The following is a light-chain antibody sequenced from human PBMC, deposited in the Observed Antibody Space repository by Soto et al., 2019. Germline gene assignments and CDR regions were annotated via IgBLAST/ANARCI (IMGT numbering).Light chain of an antibody. V-gene: IGLV2-14*01. CDR1: SSDVGAYTY. CDR3: TSYTSSSTPYV. Sequence: QSVLTQPASVSGSPGQSITISCAGTSSDVGAYTYVSGYQQHPGKAPKLMIYDVSNRPSGVSNRSSGSKSGNTASLTISGLQAEYEADYYCTSYTSSSTPYVFGGGTKLTVL. J-gene: IGLJ1*01. CDR2: DVS.